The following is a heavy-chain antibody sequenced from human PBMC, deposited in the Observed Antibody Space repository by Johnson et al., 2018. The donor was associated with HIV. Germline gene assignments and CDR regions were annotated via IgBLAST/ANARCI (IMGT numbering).Heavy chain of an antibody. D-gene: IGHD3-10*01. CDR2: ISWKSGSI. Sequence: VQLVESGGGVVQPGRSLRLSCAASGFIFSSYAVHWVRQAPGQGLEWVSGISWKSGSIGYADYVKGRFTISRDNAKNSLYLQTNSLRAEDTAVYYCALEAVRSTDAFDIWGQGTMVIVSS. CDR1: GFIFSSYA. J-gene: IGHJ3*02. CDR3: ALEAVRSTDAFDI. V-gene: IGHV3-9*01.